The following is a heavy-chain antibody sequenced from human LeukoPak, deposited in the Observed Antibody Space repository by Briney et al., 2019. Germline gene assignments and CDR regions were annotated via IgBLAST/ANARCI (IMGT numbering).Heavy chain of an antibody. J-gene: IGHJ4*02. CDR1: GGPISSSSYY. CDR2: IYYSGST. V-gene: IGHV4-39*01. Sequence: SETLSLTCTVSGGPISSSSYYWGWTRQPPGKGLEWIGSIYYSGSTYYNPSLKSRVTISVDTSKNQFSLKLSSVTAADTAVYYCARQATSNYYDSSGYYPSDFDYWGQGTLVTVSS. CDR3: ARQATSNYYDSSGYYPSDFDY. D-gene: IGHD3-22*01.